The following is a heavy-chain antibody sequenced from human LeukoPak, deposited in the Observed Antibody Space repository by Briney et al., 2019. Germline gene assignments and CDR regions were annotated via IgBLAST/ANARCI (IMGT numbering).Heavy chain of an antibody. J-gene: IGHJ4*02. CDR2: ISGSGGST. V-gene: IGHV3-23*01. D-gene: IGHD6-13*01. CDR1: GFTFSCYA. CDR3: AKTGIAAESTY. Sequence: GGSLRLSCAASGFTFSCYAMSWVRQAPGKRPFCLSAISGSGGSTYYADSVKGRFTISRDNSKNTLYLQMNSLRAEDTAVYYCAKTGIAAESTYWGQGTLVTVSS.